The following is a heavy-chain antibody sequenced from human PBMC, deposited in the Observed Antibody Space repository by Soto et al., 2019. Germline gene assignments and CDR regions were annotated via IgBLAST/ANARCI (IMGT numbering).Heavy chain of an antibody. Sequence: GGSLRLSCAASGFTFMSYTMNWVRQAPGTGLEWVASISSSSSYIEYADSLKGRFTISRDNAKNSVHLQMRSLRAEDTAVYYCARGSFFYETSGYYPPDYWGQGTLVTVSS. CDR1: GFTFMSYT. V-gene: IGHV3-21*01. CDR3: ARGSFFYETSGYYPPDY. CDR2: ISSSSSYI. D-gene: IGHD3-22*01. J-gene: IGHJ4*02.